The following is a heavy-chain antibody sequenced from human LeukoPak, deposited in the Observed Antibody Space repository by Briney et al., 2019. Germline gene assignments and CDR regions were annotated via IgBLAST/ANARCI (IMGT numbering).Heavy chain of an antibody. Sequence: GGSLRLSCAASGFTFSSYAMSWVRQAPGKGLEWVSAISGSGGSTYYADSVKGRFTISRDNSKNTLYLQMNSLRAEDTAVYYCAKGDHSSSWSYYYYGMDVWGQGTTVTVSS. CDR2: ISGSGGST. D-gene: IGHD6-13*01. V-gene: IGHV3-23*01. CDR1: GFTFSSYA. CDR3: AKGDHSSSWSYYYYGMDV. J-gene: IGHJ6*02.